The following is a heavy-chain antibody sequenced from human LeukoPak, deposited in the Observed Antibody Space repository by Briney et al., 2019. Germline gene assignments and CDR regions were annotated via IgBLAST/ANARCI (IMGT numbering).Heavy chain of an antibody. Sequence: ASVKVCCKASGHTFTSFGISWVRRAPGQGLEWMGWISTYNGNTNYAQKLQGRITMTTDTSTSTAYMDLRSLRSDDTAVYYCARDRAGSAWYTTFDYWGQGTLVTVSS. CDR1: GHTFTSFG. D-gene: IGHD6-19*01. J-gene: IGHJ4*02. CDR2: ISTYNGNT. V-gene: IGHV1-18*01. CDR3: ARDRAGSAWYTTFDY.